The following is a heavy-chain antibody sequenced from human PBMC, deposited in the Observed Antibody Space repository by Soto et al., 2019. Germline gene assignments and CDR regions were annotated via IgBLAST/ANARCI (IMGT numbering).Heavy chain of an antibody. CDR3: ATGGQRPDQLDY. CDR2: FDPEDGET. Sequence: GASVKVSCKVSGYTLTELSMHWVRQAPGKGLEWMGGFDPEDGETIYAQKFQGRVTMTEDTSTDTAYMELSSLRSEDTAVYYCATGGQRPDQLDYWGQGTLVTVSS. V-gene: IGHV1-24*01. D-gene: IGHD6-25*01. J-gene: IGHJ4*02. CDR1: GYTLTELS.